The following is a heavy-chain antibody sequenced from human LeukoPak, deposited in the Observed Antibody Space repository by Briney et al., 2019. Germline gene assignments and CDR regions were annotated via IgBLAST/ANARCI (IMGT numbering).Heavy chain of an antibody. J-gene: IGHJ4*02. D-gene: IGHD6-13*01. CDR3: ARDNWAAAGALDY. V-gene: IGHV3-30*04. CDR2: ISYDGSNK. CDR1: GFTFSSYA. Sequence: GGSLRLSCAASGFTFSSYAMHWVRQAPGKGLEWVAVISYDGSNKCYADSVKGRFTISRDNSKNTLYLQMNSLRAEDTAVYYCARDNWAAAGALDYWGQGTLVTVSS.